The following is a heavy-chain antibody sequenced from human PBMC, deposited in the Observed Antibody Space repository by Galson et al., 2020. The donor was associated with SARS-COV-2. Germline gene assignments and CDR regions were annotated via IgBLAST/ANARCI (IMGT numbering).Heavy chain of an antibody. V-gene: IGHV2-26*01. D-gene: IGHD2-2*01. CDR3: ARILVVVVPAARAYYYYMDV. CDR2: IFSNDKK. Sequence: KMSGPTLVKPTETLTLTCTVSGFSLSNADMGVSRIRQPPGKALEWLAHIFSNDKKSYSTSLKNRLTISKDTSKSQVVLTMTNMGPVDTATYFCARILVVVVPAARAYYYYMDVWGQGTTVTVSS. CDR1: GFSLSNADMG. J-gene: IGHJ6*02.